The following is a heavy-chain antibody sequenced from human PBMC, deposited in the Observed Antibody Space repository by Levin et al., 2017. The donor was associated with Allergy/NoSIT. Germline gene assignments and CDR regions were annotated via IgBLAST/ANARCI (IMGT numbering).Heavy chain of an antibody. CDR2: ISGSATST. J-gene: IGHJ4*02. V-gene: IGHV3-23*01. CDR1: GFTFSSYA. CDR3: EKDRSAPEDKWLLVDSPNYNFDY. Sequence: AGGSLRLSCTASGFTFSSYAMSWVRQAPGKGLDWVSGISGSATSTYYADSVKGRFTVSRDNSKNTVYLQMNSLRAEDTAVYYCEKDRSAPEDKWLLVDSPNYNFDYWGQGTLVTVSS. D-gene: IGHD5-12*01.